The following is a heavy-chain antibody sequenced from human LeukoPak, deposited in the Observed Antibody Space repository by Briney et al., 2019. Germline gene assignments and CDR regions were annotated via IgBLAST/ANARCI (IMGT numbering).Heavy chain of an antibody. D-gene: IGHD4-23*01. CDR2: IYSGGST. V-gene: IGHV3-53*01. CDR1: GFTVSSND. J-gene: IGHJ4*02. Sequence: GGSLRLSCAASGFTVSSNDMSWVRQAPGKGLECISVIYSGGSTDYADSVKGRLTISRDNSKNTLYLQMNSLRAEDTAVYYCARDRLRWPKIDYWGQGTLVTVSS. CDR3: ARDRLRWPKIDY.